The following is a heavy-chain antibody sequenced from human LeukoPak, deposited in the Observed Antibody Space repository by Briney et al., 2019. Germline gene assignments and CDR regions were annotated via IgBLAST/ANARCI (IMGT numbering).Heavy chain of an antibody. Sequence: GGSLRLSCAASGFTFSSYGMHWVRQAPGKGLEWVAFIRYDGGKKYYADSVKGRFTISRDNSKNTLYLQMNSLRAEDTALYYCAKTGSWGSSNYYFDYWGQGTLVTVSS. CDR3: AKTGSWGSSNYYFDY. CDR2: IRYDGGKK. CDR1: GFTFSSYG. V-gene: IGHV3-30*02. D-gene: IGHD2-15*01. J-gene: IGHJ4*02.